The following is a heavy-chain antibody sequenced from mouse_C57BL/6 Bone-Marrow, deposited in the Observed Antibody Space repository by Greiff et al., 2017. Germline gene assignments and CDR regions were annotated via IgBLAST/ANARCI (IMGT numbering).Heavy chain of an antibody. V-gene: IGHV1-81*01. J-gene: IGHJ1*03. CDR3: ARARYWYFDV. CDR1: GYTFTSYG. CDR2: IYPRSGNT. Sequence: VQLQQSGAELARPGASVKLSCKASGYTFTSYGISWVKQRTGQGLEWIGEIYPRSGNTYYNEKFKGKATLTADKSSSTAYMELRSLTSEYSAVYFCARARYWYFDVWGTGTTVTVSS.